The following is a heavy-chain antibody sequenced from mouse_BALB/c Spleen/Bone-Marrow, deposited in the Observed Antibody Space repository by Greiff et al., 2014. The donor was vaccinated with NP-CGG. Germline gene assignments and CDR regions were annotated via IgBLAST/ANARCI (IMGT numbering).Heavy chain of an antibody. V-gene: IGHV1-54*01. D-gene: IGHD3-3*01. CDR1: GYAFTNYL. CDR3: ARWDGSYFDY. Sequence: QVQLQQPGAELVRPGTSVKVSCKASGYAFTNYLIEWVKQRPGQGLEWIGMINPGSGGTNYNEKFKGKATLTADKSSSTAYMQLSSLTSDDSAVYFCARWDGSYFDYWGQGTTLTVSS. J-gene: IGHJ2*01. CDR2: INPGSGGT.